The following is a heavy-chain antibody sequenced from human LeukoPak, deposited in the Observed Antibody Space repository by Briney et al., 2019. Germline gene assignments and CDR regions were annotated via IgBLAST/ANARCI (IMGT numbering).Heavy chain of an antibody. J-gene: IGHJ4*02. CDR2: IYYSGST. Sequence: SETLSLTCTVSGGSISSYYWSWIRQPPGEGLEWIGYIYYSGSTNYNPSLKSRVTISVDTSKNQFSLKLSSVTAADTAVYYCARTYSSSSPFDYWGQGTLVTVSS. CDR3: ARTYSSSSPFDY. D-gene: IGHD6-6*01. CDR1: GGSISSYY. V-gene: IGHV4-59*08.